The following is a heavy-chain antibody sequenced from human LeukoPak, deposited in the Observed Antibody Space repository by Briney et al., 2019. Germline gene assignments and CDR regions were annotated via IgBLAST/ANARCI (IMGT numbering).Heavy chain of an antibody. D-gene: IGHD2-15*01. J-gene: IGHJ4*02. CDR1: GYTFTTYA. CDR2: INTNTGNP. V-gene: IGHV7-4-1*02. CDR3: ASSYCSGGHCYPQQTVYYFDF. Sequence: GASVKVSCKASGYTFTTYAMSGVRQAPGQGLEWMGWINTNTGNPTYAPGFTGRFVFSLDTSVSTAYLQISSLKAEDTAVYFCASSYCSGGHCYPQQTVYYFDFWGQGTLVTVSS.